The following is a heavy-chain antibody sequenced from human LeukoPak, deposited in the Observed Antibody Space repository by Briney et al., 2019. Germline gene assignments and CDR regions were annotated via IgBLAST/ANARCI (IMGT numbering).Heavy chain of an antibody. Sequence: GGSLRLSCAASGLTFSNYSMNWVRQAPGKGLEWVSSIGTGNNYIYYADSVHGRFTLSRDNDKNSLYLHMTNLSAEHTCVYYCARRVTTERGHSYGLDYWGQGILVTVSS. CDR1: GLTFSNYS. J-gene: IGHJ4*01. CDR2: IGTGNNYI. CDR3: ARRVTTERGHSYGLDY. V-gene: IGHV3-21*01. D-gene: IGHD5-18*01.